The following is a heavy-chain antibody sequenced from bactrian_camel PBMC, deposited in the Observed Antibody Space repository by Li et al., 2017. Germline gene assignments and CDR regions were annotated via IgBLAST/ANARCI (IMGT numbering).Heavy chain of an antibody. CDR1: GYDYSPDYMV. D-gene: IGHD1*01. Sequence: HVQLVESGGGSVQAGGSLTLSCAASGYDYSPDYMVMGWFRQGPGKERETVACIDTDGATTYADSVKGRFTISKDKAKNSLLLEMNSLKPEDTAMYYCAAGSVYQWWGCDLKEVRYNYWGQGTQVTGS. V-gene: IGHV3S53*01. CDR2: IDTDGAT. J-gene: IGHJ4*01. CDR3: AAGSVYQWWGCDLKEVRYNY.